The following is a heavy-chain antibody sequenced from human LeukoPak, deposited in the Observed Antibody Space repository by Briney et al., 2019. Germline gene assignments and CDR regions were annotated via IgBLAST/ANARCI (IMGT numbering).Heavy chain of an antibody. J-gene: IGHJ5*02. Sequence: PGVSLRFSCSASGFTFCCYGMHWVRPAPGKGLEGWVDISNDGSNEFYADSVQGRFTISRDTSKNTLYLQMNSLTIQDTAVYYCARDYSIPPAAGSLYNWFAPWGQGTLVTVSS. D-gene: IGHD6-13*01. CDR3: ARDYSIPPAAGSLYNWFAP. CDR2: ISNDGSNE. V-gene: IGHV3-30*03. CDR1: GFTFCCYG.